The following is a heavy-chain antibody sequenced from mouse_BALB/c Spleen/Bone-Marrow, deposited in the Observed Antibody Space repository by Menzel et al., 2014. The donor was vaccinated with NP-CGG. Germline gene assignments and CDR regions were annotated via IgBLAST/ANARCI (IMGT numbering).Heavy chain of an antibody. D-gene: IGHD3-1*01. J-gene: IGHJ2*01. CDR1: GFNIKDTY. Sequence: EVQLQESGAELVKPGASVKLSCTASGFNIKDTYIHWVKQRPEQALEWIGRIDPVNADTKYGPKFQGKATITADTSSNTVYLQFISLTSEDTAIYYCVRAARTFDYWGQGTTLTVSS. CDR3: VRAARTFDY. CDR2: IDPVNADT. V-gene: IGHV14-3*02.